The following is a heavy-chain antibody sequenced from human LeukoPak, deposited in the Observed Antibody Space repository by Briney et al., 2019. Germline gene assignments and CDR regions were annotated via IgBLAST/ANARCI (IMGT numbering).Heavy chain of an antibody. CDR2: ISTSSSYI. V-gene: IGHV3-21*01. CDR3: ARGGSTTTMTTDFDY. J-gene: IGHJ4*02. CDR1: GFTFSSYT. D-gene: IGHD4-17*01. Sequence: GGSLRLSCAASGFTFSSYTMHWVRQAPGKGPEWVSCISTSSSYIYYADSVKGRFTISRDNAKNSLYLQMNSLRAEDTAVYYCARGGSTTTMTTDFDYWGQGTLVTVSS.